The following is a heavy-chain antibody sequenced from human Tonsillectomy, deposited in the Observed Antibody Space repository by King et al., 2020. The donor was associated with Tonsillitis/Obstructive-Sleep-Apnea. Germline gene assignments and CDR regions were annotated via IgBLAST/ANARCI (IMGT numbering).Heavy chain of an antibody. Sequence: TLQESGPALVKPTQTLTLTCTLSGLSLSTSGLCVSWIRQPPGKALEWLARIDWDDDKYYSRSLRTRLTISKDTSKNQVVLTMTNMDPVDTATYYCARIQSGDYDAFDICGPRTLLPVS. CDR2: IDWDDDK. D-gene: IGHD3-10*01. J-gene: IGHJ3*02. CDR3: ARIQSGDYDAFDI. CDR1: GLSLSTSGLC. V-gene: IGHV2-70*11.